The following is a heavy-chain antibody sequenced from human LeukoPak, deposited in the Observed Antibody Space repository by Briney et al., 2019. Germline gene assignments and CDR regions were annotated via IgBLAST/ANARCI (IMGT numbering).Heavy chain of an antibody. CDR2: IIPIFGTA. CDR3: ARGYVLGGTGTPFDP. J-gene: IGHJ5*02. Sequence: SVKVSCKASGGTFSSYAISWVRQAPGQGLEWMGGIIPIFGTANYAQKFQGRVTITTDESTSTAYMELSSLRSEDTAVYYCARGYVLGGTGTPFDPWGQGTLVTVSS. V-gene: IGHV1-69*05. D-gene: IGHD1-7*01. CDR1: GGTFSSYA.